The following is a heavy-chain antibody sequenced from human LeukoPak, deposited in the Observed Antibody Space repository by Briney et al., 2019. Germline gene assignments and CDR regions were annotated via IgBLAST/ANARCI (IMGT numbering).Heavy chain of an antibody. CDR2: ISAYNGNT. V-gene: IGHV1-18*01. CDR1: GYTFTSYG. J-gene: IGHJ5*02. Sequence: ASVKVSCKASGYTFTSYGISWVRQAPGQGLEGMGWISAYNGNTNYAQKPQGRVTMTTDTSTSTGYMELRSLRSDDTAVYYCARTEYYYGSGSPTFDPWGQGTLVTVSS. D-gene: IGHD3-10*01. CDR3: ARTEYYYGSGSPTFDP.